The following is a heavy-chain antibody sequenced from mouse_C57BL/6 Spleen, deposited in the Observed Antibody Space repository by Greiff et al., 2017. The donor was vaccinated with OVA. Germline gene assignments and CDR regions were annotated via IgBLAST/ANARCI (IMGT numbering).Heavy chain of an antibody. CDR2: LDPSDSYT. Sequence: QVQLQQPGADLVPPGASVKLSCQSSVFPFTTSSLPWVKQSPCQVLSWIGELDPSDSYTNSNQKFKGKATLTVDTSSRTAYMQLSSLTSEDSAVYYCARRGSFDYWGQGTTLTVSS. V-gene: IGHV1-50*01. J-gene: IGHJ2*01. CDR1: VFPFTTSS. CDR3: ARRGSFDY.